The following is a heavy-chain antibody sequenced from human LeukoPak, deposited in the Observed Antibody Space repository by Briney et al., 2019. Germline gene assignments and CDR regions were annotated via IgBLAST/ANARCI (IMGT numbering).Heavy chain of an antibody. J-gene: IGHJ4*02. CDR2: ISGSGGST. D-gene: IGHD6-13*01. CDR3: AKDTLRYSSSSDPPGY. V-gene: IGHV3-23*01. CDR1: GFTFSSHA. Sequence: GGSLRLSCAASGFTFSSHAMSWVRQAPGKGLEWVSAISGSGGSTYYADSVKGRFTISRDNSKNTLYLQMNSLRAEDTAVYYCAKDTLRYSSSSDPPGYWGQGTLVTVSS.